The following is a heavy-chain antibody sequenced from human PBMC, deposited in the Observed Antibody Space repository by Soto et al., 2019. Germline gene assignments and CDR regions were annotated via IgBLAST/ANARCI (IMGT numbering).Heavy chain of an antibody. CDR2: IYYSGST. CDR1: GGSITSSSYY. Sequence: SETLSLTCTVSGGSITSSSYYWGWIRQPPGKGLEWIGSIYYSGSTYYNPSLKSRVTISVDTSKNQFSLKLSSVTAADTAVYYCILGSDWKDYAYRGQGTLVTVSA. CDR3: ILGSDWKDYAY. V-gene: IGHV4-39*01. D-gene: IGHD1-1*01. J-gene: IGHJ4*02.